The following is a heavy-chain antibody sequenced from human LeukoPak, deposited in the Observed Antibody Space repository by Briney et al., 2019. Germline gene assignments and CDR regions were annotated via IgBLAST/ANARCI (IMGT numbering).Heavy chain of an antibody. Sequence: SETLSLTCAVYGGSFSVYYWSWIRQPPGKGLEWIGEINHSGSNNYNPSLKSRVTISVDTSKNQFSLKLSSVTAADTAVYYCATGRYTFDIWGQGTMVTVSS. V-gene: IGHV4-34*01. J-gene: IGHJ3*02. D-gene: IGHD3-9*01. CDR1: GGSFSVYY. CDR3: ATGRYTFDI. CDR2: INHSGSN.